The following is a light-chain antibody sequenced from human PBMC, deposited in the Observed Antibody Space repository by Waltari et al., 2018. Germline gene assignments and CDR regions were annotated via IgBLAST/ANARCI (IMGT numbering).Light chain of an antibody. V-gene: IGKV1-5*03. CDR1: QSVGTW. CDR3: QQYSSFST. J-gene: IGKJ2*01. CDR2: MAS. Sequence: EIKMTNSLSTRSASVGARVTISCRASQSVGTWLAWYQQKPGKAPKLLIYMASSLDSGVPSRFSGSGSGTDFTLTISSLQPDDFATYSCQQYSSFSTFGQGTKV.